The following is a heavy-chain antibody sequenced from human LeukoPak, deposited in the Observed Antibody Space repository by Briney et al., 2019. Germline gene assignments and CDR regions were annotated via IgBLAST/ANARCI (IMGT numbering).Heavy chain of an antibody. CDR3: ARQVASGFDP. Sequence: GGSLRLSCAASGFTFSSYEMNWVRQAPVKGLEWVSYVSSSGTTIYYADSVKGRFTVSRDNAKNSLYLQMNSLRAEDTALYYCARQVASGFDPWGQGTLVTVSS. J-gene: IGHJ5*02. CDR1: GFTFSSYE. CDR2: VSSSGTTI. V-gene: IGHV3-48*03.